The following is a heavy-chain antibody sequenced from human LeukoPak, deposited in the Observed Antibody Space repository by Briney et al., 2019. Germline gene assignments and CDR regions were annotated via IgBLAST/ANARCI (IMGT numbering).Heavy chain of an antibody. Sequence: PSETLSLTCTVSGGSISSSSYYWSWIRQPPGKGLEWIGEINHSGSTNYNPSLKSRVTISVDTSKNQFSLKLSSVTAADTAVYYCARGRTVTRRVGPLYVWGKGTTVTVSS. CDR2: INHSGST. CDR3: ARGRTVTRRVGPLYV. D-gene: IGHD4-17*01. CDR1: GGSISSSSYY. J-gene: IGHJ6*04. V-gene: IGHV4-39*07.